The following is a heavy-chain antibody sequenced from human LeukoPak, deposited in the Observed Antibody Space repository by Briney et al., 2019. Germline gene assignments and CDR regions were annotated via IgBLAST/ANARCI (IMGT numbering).Heavy chain of an antibody. CDR1: GYTFTGYY. V-gene: IGHV1-2*02. Sequence: ASVKVSCKASGYTFTGYYMHWVRQAPGQGLEWMGWINPNSGGTNYAQKFQGRVTMTRDTSISTAYMELSRLRSDDTAMYYCARSDYDSSGYFYYWGQGALVTVSS. J-gene: IGHJ4*02. CDR2: INPNSGGT. CDR3: ARSDYDSSGYFYY. D-gene: IGHD3-22*01.